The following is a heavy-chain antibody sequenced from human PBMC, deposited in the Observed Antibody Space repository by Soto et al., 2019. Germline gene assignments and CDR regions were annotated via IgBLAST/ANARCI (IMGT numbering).Heavy chain of an antibody. CDR1: GSRFSHYV. Sequence: SVKVSCKVSGSRFSHYVISWVRQAPGHGLEWLGRIITILNSAKYAQSFQGRVTITADKSTSTASLELSILSSDDTAVYYCARDGRGKKAGYNGLVSLGYWGPGTLVTVSS. CDR2: IITILNSA. J-gene: IGHJ4*02. D-gene: IGHD2-2*02. CDR3: ARDGRGKKAGYNGLVSLGY. V-gene: IGHV1-69*06.